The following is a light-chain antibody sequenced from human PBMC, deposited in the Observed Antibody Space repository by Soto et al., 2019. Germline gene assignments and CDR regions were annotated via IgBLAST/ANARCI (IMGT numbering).Light chain of an antibody. V-gene: IGKV1-39*01. Sequence: DIQMTQSPSSLSASVGDRVTITCRASQSISSYLNWYQQKPGKAPKLLIYAASSLQSGVPSRFSGSGSGPEFTLTISSLQPEDFATYYCQQSYRTPYTFGQGTKLVIK. J-gene: IGKJ2*01. CDR2: AAS. CDR1: QSISSY. CDR3: QQSYRTPYT.